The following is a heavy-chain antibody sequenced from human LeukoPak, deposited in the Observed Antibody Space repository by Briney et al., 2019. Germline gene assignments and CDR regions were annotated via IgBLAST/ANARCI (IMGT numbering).Heavy chain of an antibody. J-gene: IGHJ4*02. D-gene: IGHD3-9*01. V-gene: IGHV1-69*13. Sequence: ASVKVSCKASGGTFSSYAISWVRQAPGQGLEWMGGIIPIFGTANYAQKFQGRVTITADESTSKAYLELSSLRSEDTAVYYCARWLNYCDILAVYHGYLGYWGEGTLVTVSS. CDR1: GGTFSSYA. CDR2: IIPIFGTA. CDR3: ARWLNYCDILAVYHGYLGY.